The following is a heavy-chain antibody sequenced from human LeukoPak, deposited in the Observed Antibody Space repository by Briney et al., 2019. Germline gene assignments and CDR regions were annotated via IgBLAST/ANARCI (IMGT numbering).Heavy chain of an antibody. CDR2: ISGTKSIT. V-gene: IGHV3-11*01. J-gene: IGHJ4*02. D-gene: IGHD4/OR15-4a*01. Sequence: GGSLRLSCAASGFTFSDYYMSWIRQAPGKGLEWVSHISGTKSITYYADSVKGRFSISRDNAKNSLYLQMNSLRAEDTAVYYCARDIGGMTIEYYFDFWGQGTLVTVSS. CDR1: GFTFSDYY. CDR3: ARDIGGMTIEYYFDF.